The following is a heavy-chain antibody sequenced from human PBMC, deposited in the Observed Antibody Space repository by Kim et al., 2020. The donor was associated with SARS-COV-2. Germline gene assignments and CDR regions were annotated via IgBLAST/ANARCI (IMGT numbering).Heavy chain of an antibody. D-gene: IGHD1-26*01. CDR2: ISGSGGST. V-gene: IGHV3-23*01. CDR3: AKDDVWVGATFGAWYFDY. J-gene: IGHJ4*02. CDR1: GFTFSSYA. Sequence: GGSLRLSCAASGFTFSSYAMSWVRQAPGKGLEWVSAISGSGGSTYYADSVKGRFTISRDNSKNTLYLQMNSLRAEDTAVYYCAKDDVWVGATFGAWYFDYWGQGTLVTVSS.